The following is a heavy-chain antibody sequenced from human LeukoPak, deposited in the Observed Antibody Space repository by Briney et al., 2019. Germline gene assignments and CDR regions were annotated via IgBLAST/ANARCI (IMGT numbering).Heavy chain of an antibody. Sequence: PGGSLTLSCAASGFTFSSYGMHWVRQAPGQGLAWVALIWYDGSNKYYADSVKGRFTISRDNSKNTLYLQMNSLRAEDTAVYYCARDFSGSWGVSYWGQGTLVTVSS. V-gene: IGHV3-33*01. J-gene: IGHJ4*02. CDR2: IWYDGSNK. CDR3: ARDFSGSWGVSY. D-gene: IGHD1-26*01. CDR1: GFTFSSYG.